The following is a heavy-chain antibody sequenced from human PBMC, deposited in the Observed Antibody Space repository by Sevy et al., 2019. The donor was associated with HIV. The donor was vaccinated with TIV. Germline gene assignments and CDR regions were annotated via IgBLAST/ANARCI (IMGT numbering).Heavy chain of an antibody. CDR2: ISSSSSTI. V-gene: IGHV3-48*01. CDR1: GFTFSSYS. CDR3: ARGHITGYSSSWYSNYYYYGMDV. Sequence: GGSLRLSCAASGFTFSSYSMNWVRQAPGKGLEWVSYISSSSSTIYYADSVKGRFTISRDNAKNSLYLQMNGLRAEDTAVYYCARGHITGYSSSWYSNYYYYGMDVWGQGTTVTVSS. D-gene: IGHD6-13*01. J-gene: IGHJ6*02.